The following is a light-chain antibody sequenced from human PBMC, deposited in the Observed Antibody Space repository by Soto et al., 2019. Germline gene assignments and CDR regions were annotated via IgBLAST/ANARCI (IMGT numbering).Light chain of an antibody. J-gene: IGKJ1*01. Sequence: EVVMTQSPATLSVSPGERATLSCGASQSVRSYLAWYQQKPGQAPRLLIHGASTRAPGIPARFSGSGSGTDFTFTISSLQSEDFAVYYCHQYDHWPQTFGQGTKVDIK. V-gene: IGKV3-15*01. CDR2: GAS. CDR1: QSVRSY. CDR3: HQYDHWPQT.